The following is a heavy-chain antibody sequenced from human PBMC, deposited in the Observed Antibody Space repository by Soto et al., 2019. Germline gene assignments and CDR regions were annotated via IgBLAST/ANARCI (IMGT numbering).Heavy chain of an antibody. CDR3: ATTLLWFGTDAFGI. V-gene: IGHV1-24*01. CDR2: FDPEDGET. J-gene: IGHJ3*02. Sequence: ASVKVACKVSGYNLTELSMHWVRQAPGKGLEWMGGFDPEDGETIYAQKFQGRVTMTEDTSTDTAYMELSSLRSEDTAVYYCATTLLWFGTDAFGIWGQGTMVTVSS. D-gene: IGHD3-10*01. CDR1: GYNLTELS.